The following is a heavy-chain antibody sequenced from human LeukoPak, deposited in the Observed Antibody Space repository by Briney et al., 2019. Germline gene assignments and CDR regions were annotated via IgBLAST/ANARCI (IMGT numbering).Heavy chain of an antibody. CDR3: ARDGYPGGDY. Sequence: GGSLRLSCAASGFTFSDYSMDWVRQTPGGGLEWVSYISDTGHAIYYADSVKGRFIISRDNAKNSLYLQMNSLRGEDTAVYCCARDGYPGGDYWGQGTLVTVSS. CDR1: GFTFSDYS. V-gene: IGHV3-48*01. CDR2: ISDTGHAI. J-gene: IGHJ4*02. D-gene: IGHD3-22*01.